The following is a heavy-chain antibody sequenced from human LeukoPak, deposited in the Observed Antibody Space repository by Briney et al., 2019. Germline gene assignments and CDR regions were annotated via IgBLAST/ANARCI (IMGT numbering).Heavy chain of an antibody. CDR2: ISGSGGST. Sequence: GGSETLLCAPSGFIFSSYAMSWVRQAPGRGREWVSAISGSGGSTYYADSVRGRFTTSRDNTKNTQYLQMNSRRDEETALYYSAKGSEYSISIDGWGQATPVT. D-gene: IGHD6-6*01. J-gene: IGHJ4*01. CDR1: GFIFSSYA. CDR3: AKGSEYSISIDG. V-gene: IGHV3-23*01.